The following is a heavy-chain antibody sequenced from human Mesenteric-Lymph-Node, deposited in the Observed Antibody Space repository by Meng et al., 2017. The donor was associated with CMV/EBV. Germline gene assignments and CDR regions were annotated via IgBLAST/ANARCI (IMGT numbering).Heavy chain of an antibody. D-gene: IGHD3-22*01. CDR3: ARVGDYYDSLSTFDY. CDR2: MNPNSGNT. J-gene: IGHJ4*02. Sequence: ASVKVSCKGSGYSFTSYWIGWVRQASGQGLEWMGWMNPNSGNTGYAQRFQGRVTLTGNTSITMAYMELSGLRSDDTAVYYCARVGDYYDSLSTFDYWGQGTLVTVSS. V-gene: IGHV1-8*03. CDR1: GYSFTSYW.